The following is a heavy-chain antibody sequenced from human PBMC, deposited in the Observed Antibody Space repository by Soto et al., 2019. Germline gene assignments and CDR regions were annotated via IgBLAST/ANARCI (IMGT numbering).Heavy chain of an antibody. CDR3: TTPGSRTSRPGQA. CDR1: GFTCSNAW. V-gene: IGHV3-15*01. Sequence: PGGSLRLSCAASGFTCSNAWMSWVRQAPGKGLEWVGRIKSKTDGGTTDYAAPVKGRFTISRDDSKNTLYLQMNSLKTEDTAVYYCTTPGSRTSRPGQAWGQGTLVTSPQ. CDR2: IKSKTDGGTT. J-gene: IGHJ5*02. D-gene: IGHD2-2*01.